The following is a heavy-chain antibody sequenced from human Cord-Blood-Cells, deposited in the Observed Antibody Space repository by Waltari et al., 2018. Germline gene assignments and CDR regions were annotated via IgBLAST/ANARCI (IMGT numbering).Heavy chain of an antibody. Sequence: QVQLVESGGGVVQPGRSLRLSCAASGFTFSSYGMHWVRQAPGKGLGWVEVISYDGSKKYYADSVKGRFTISRDNSKNTLYLQMNSLRAEDTAVYYCAKELDAFDIWGQGTMVTVSS. J-gene: IGHJ3*02. V-gene: IGHV3-30*18. CDR3: AKELDAFDI. CDR2: ISYDGSKK. CDR1: GFTFSSYG.